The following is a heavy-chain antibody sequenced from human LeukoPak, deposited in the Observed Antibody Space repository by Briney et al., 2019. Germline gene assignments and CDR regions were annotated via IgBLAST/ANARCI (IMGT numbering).Heavy chain of an antibody. V-gene: IGHV3-30*02. CDR3: AKAARVSLWFGELSSEPFDY. CDR1: GFTFSSYG. Sequence: GGSLRLSCAASGFTFSSYGMHWVRQAPGKGLEWVAFIRFDGSNKYYADSVKGRFTISRDNSKNTLYLQMNSLRAEDTAVYYCAKAARVSLWFGELSSEPFDYWGQGTLVTVSS. J-gene: IGHJ4*02. D-gene: IGHD3-10*01. CDR2: IRFDGSNK.